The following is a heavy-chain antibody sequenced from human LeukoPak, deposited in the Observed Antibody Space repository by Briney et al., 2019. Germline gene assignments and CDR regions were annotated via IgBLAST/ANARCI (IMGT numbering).Heavy chain of an antibody. CDR3: ARGGPYYDDENNYYYYGMDV. CDR1: GGSISSGGYY. V-gene: IGHV4-31*03. Sequence: SQTLSLTCTVSGGSISSGGYYWSWIRQHPGKGLEWIGYIYYSGSTYYNPSLKSRVTISADTSKNQFSLKLSSVTAADTAVYYCARGGPYYDDENNYYYYGMDVWGQGTTVTVSS. D-gene: IGHD3-3*01. CDR2: IYYSGST. J-gene: IGHJ6*02.